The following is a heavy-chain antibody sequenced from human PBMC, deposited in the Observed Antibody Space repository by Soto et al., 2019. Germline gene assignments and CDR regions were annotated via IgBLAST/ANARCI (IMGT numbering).Heavy chain of an antibody. V-gene: IGHV3-7*01. D-gene: IGHD3-3*01. CDR1: GFTFSSYW. CDR2: IKQDGSEK. Sequence: GGSLRLACAASGFTFSSYWMSWVRQAPGKGLEWVANIKQDGSEKYYVDSVKGRFTISRDNAKNSLYLQMNSLRDEDTAVYYCAGESRFLEWLSLNWFDPWGQGTLVTVSS. CDR3: AGESRFLEWLSLNWFDP. J-gene: IGHJ5*02.